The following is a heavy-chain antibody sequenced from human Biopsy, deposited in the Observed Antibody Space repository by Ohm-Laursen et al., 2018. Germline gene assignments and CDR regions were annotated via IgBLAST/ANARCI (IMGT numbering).Heavy chain of an antibody. Sequence: SSVKVSCKTPGGTFSNYGVNWVRQAPGQGLEWLGGNIPTLGTGNYAQKFQGRVTVAADTSTSTATMELRSLRSDEPAVYYCATKLTGYFHHWGQGTLVIVSS. CDR1: GGTFSNYG. V-gene: IGHV1-69*06. CDR3: ATKLTGYFHH. CDR2: NIPTLGTG. D-gene: IGHD3-9*01. J-gene: IGHJ1*01.